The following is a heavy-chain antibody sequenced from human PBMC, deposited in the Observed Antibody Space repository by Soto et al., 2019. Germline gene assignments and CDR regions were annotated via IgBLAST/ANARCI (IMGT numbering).Heavy chain of an antibody. CDR2: IIPIFGTA. J-gene: IGHJ6*02. D-gene: IGHD3-10*01. CDR1: GGTFSSHA. V-gene: IGHV1-69*01. Sequence: QVQLVQSGAEVKKPGSSVKVSCKASGGTFSSHAISWVRQAPGQGLEWMGGIIPIFGTANYAQKFQGRVTITQDESTSTAYMELSSLRCEDTAVYYCARERLNYYGSGAYYYYGMDVWGQGTTVTVSS. CDR3: ARERLNYYGSGAYYYYGMDV.